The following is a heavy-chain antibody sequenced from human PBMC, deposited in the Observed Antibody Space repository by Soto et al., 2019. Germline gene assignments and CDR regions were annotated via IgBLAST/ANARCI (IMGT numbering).Heavy chain of an antibody. CDR2: MNPGAGST. D-gene: IGHD3-16*01. Sequence: QVRLVQSGPEVSEPGASVRISCRTAGYTFTSHYIHWVRRAPGQGLEWMGIMNPGAGSTGYAQRFRGRVAMTTVTSTSTVAMELSSLASDDTAVYYCARGDNVEGASVDLTCDHWGQGTLVTVSS. CDR1: GYTFTSHY. CDR3: ARGDNVEGASVDLTCDH. J-gene: IGHJ4*02. V-gene: IGHV1-46*01.